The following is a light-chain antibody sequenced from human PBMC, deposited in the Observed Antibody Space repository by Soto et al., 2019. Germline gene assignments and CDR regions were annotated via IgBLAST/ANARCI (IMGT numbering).Light chain of an antibody. CDR1: QSVSKY. V-gene: IGKV3-11*01. J-gene: IGKJ5*01. Sequence: EIVLTQSPLTMSFSKGERAQLSCRASQSVSKYLAWYQQKPDQAPRLLIYDAFNRATGIPARFSGSGSGTDFTLTISSLEPEDFVVYYCQQRSNWPITFGQGTRLEI. CDR3: QQRSNWPIT. CDR2: DAF.